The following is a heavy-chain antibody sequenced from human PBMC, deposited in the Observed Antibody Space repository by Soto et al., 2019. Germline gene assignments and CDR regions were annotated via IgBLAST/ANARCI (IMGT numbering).Heavy chain of an antibody. J-gene: IGHJ3*02. D-gene: IGHD3-10*01. V-gene: IGHV3-11*01. CDR1: GFTCSDYY. CDR3: AREGLSVVRGVGAFDI. Sequence: QVQLVESGGGLVKPGGTLRLSCAASGFTCSDYYMSWIRQAPGKGLEWVSYISSSGSTIYYADSVKGRFTISRDNAKHSLSLQMNGLRAEDTAVYYCAREGLSVVRGVGAFDIWGQGTMVTVSS. CDR2: ISSSGSTI.